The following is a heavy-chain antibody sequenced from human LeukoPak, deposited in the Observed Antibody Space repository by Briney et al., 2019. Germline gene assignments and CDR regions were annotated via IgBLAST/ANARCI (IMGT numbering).Heavy chain of an antibody. J-gene: IGHJ4*02. Sequence: SVKVSCKASGGTFSSYAISWVRQAPGQGLERMGGIIPIFGTANYAQKFQGRVTITADESTSTAYMELSSLRSEDTAVYYCARSNGAAAGWGVLGDWGQGTLVTVSS. CDR2: IIPIFGTA. V-gene: IGHV1-69*13. CDR3: ARSNGAAAGWGVLGD. CDR1: GGTFSSYA. D-gene: IGHD6-13*01.